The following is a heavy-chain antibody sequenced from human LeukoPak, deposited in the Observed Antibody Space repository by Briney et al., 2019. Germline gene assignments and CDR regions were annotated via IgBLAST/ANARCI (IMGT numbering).Heavy chain of an antibody. CDR3: AREGRGYSSGWTNYYYYGMDV. J-gene: IGHJ6*02. V-gene: IGHV1-18*01. CDR1: GYTFTSYG. CDR2: ISAYNGNT. D-gene: IGHD6-19*01. Sequence: ASVKVSCKASGYTFTSYGISWVRQAPGQGLEWMGWISAYNGNTNYAQKLQGRVTMTTDTSTSTAYMEPRSLRSDDTAVYYCAREGRGYSSGWTNYYYYGMDVWGQGTTVTVSS.